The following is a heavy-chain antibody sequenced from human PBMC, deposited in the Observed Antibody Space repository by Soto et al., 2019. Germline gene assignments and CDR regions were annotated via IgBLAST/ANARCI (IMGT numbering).Heavy chain of an antibody. J-gene: IGHJ4*02. D-gene: IGHD3-22*01. CDR2: INPNNGNR. CDR3: ARDRLRGYDSSGFYS. V-gene: IGHV1-18*01. Sequence: QVQLEQSGAEWRKPGASVKVSCKASGYSFSSYGMNWVRQAPGQGLEWMGWINPNNGNRNYAQKFEDRVTMTTATSTNTVFLELRSLKSDDTAIYYCARDRLRGYDSSGFYSWGQGTLVTVSS. CDR1: GYSFSSYG.